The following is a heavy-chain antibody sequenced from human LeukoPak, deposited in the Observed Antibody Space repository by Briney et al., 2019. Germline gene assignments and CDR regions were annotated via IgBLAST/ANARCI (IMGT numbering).Heavy chain of an antibody. CDR2: IKQDGSEK. V-gene: IGHV3-7*01. Sequence: PGGSLRLSCAASGFTFSSYWMHWVRQAPGKGLEWVANIKQDGSEKYYVESVKGRFTISRDNAKNSLYLQMNSLRAEDTAVYYCARVRSGSSAGNYGMDVWGQGTTVTVSS. J-gene: IGHJ6*02. CDR1: GFTFSSYW. CDR3: ARVRSGSSAGNYGMDV. D-gene: IGHD1-26*01.